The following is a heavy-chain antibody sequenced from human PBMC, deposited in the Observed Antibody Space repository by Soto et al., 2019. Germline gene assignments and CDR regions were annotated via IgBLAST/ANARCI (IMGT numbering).Heavy chain of an antibody. V-gene: IGHV3-48*03. J-gene: IGHJ4*02. CDR3: ARSPYYYDSYATDY. D-gene: IGHD3-22*01. Sequence: GGSLRLSCAASGFTFNSYEMNWVRKAPGKGLEWVSYISSSGSTIYYADSVKGRFTISRDNAKNSLYLQMNSLRAEDTAVYYCARSPYYYDSYATDYWGQGTLVTVSS. CDR2: ISSSGSTI. CDR1: GFTFNSYE.